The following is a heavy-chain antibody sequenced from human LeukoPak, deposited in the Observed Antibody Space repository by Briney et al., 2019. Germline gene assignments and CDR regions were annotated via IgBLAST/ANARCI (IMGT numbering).Heavy chain of an antibody. CDR3: TRGPGKFDS. CDR2: TYYRSKWSV. CDR1: GDSVSSDSAS. J-gene: IGHJ4*02. V-gene: IGHV6-1*01. Sequence: SQTLSLTCAISGDSVSSDSASWNWFRQSPSRGLEWLGRTYYRSKWSVDYAISVKGRITINADTSKNQFSLLLHSVTPEDTAVYYCTRGPGKFDSWGQGTVVIVPS. D-gene: IGHD3-10*01.